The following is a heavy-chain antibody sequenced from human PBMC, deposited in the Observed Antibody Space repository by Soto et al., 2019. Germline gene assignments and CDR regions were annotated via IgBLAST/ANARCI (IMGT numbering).Heavy chain of an antibody. CDR1: GITVSTNY. D-gene: IGHD3-22*01. V-gene: IGHV3-53*02. J-gene: IGHJ4*02. CDR3: GRDGGGGYYDSSGYMGV. Sequence: EVQLVETGGGLIQPGGSLRLSCAASGITVSTNYMSWVRQAPGKGLEWVSVIYSDGKTFYADSVKGRFTISRDNSQNTVSLQRNSGRADDTAVYYWGRDGGGGYYDSSGYMGVWGQGTLVTVSS. CDR2: IYSDGKT.